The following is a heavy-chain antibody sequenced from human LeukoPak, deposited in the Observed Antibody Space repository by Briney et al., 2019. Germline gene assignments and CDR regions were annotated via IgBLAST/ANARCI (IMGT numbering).Heavy chain of an antibody. CDR3: ARRDYCTSTSCYESYNWFDP. CDR2: INHSGST. D-gene: IGHD2-2*01. CDR1: GGSFSGYY. Sequence: SETLSLTRAVYGGSFSGYYWSWIRQPPGKGLEWIGEINHSGSTNYSPSLKSRLTISVDTSNNQFSLRLSSVTAADTAVYYCARRDYCTSTSCYESYNWFDPWGQGTLVTVSS. J-gene: IGHJ5*02. V-gene: IGHV4-34*01.